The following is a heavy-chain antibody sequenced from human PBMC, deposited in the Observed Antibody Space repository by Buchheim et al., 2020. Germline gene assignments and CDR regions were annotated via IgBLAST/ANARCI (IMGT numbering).Heavy chain of an antibody. CDR3: ATYYSNEGGRGN. CDR2: TYDSGNV. Sequence: QLQESGPGLVKPSQTLSLTCSVSGGSISSGGYHWSWIRQHPGKGLEWIGCTYDSGNVYSNPSLKSRATLSKDMSKNQFSLMLNSVTAADTAVYYCATYYSNEGGRGNWGQGTL. D-gene: IGHD2-8*01. CDR1: GGSISSGGYH. J-gene: IGHJ4*02. V-gene: IGHV4-31*03.